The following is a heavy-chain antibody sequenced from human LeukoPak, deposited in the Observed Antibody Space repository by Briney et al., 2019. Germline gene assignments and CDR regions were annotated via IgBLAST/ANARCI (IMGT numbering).Heavy chain of an antibody. CDR3: ARDAREQWLVIDY. D-gene: IGHD6-19*01. CDR1: GYSISSGYY. J-gene: IGHJ4*02. CDR2: IYHSGST. V-gene: IGHV4-38-2*02. Sequence: SETLSLTCTVSGYSISSGYYWGWIRQPPGKGLEWIGSIYHSGSTYYNPSLKSRVTISVDTSKNQFSLKLSSVTAADTAVYYCARDAREQWLVIDYWGQGTLVTVSS.